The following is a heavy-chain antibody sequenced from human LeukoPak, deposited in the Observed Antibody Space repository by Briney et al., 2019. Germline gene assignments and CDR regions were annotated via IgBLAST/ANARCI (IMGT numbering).Heavy chain of an antibody. D-gene: IGHD6-19*01. CDR2: MYNRGST. CDR3: ARAEKAVTGTLDS. Sequence: SETLSLTCTVSGDSISNYYWSWIRQSPGEELEWIGYMYNRGSTIYNPSLKSRVTISTDTSKNQFSLRLTSVTAADTAVYYCARAEKAVTGTLDSWGQGTLITVSS. CDR1: GDSISNYY. J-gene: IGHJ4*02. V-gene: IGHV4-59*01.